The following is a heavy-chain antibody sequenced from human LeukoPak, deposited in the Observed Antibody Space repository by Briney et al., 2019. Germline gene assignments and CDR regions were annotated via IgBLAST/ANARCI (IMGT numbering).Heavy chain of an antibody. Sequence: PGRSLRLSCAVSGFTFTSYSMNWVRQAPGKGLEWISYISGSSKIIHWAESLKGRFTISRDNAKNSLYLQMNSLRDEDTAVYYCARDYSSSGTFFGYYYGMDVWGQGTTVTVSS. V-gene: IGHV3-48*02. CDR3: ARDYSSSGTFFGYYYGMDV. D-gene: IGHD2-2*01. J-gene: IGHJ6*02. CDR1: GFTFTSYS. CDR2: ISGSSKII.